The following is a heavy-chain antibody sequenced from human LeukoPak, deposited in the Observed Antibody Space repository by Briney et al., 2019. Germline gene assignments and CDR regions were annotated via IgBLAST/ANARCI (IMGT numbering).Heavy chain of an antibody. CDR1: GFTFSSYG. V-gene: IGHV3-30*02. Sequence: PGGSLRLSCGASGFTFSSYGMHWVRQAPGKGLEWVAFIRYDGSNKYYADSVKGRFTISRDNSKNTLYLQMNSLRAEDTAVYYCARDWRDSSGKFPNDAFDIWGQGTMVTVSS. D-gene: IGHD3-22*01. CDR3: ARDWRDSSGKFPNDAFDI. J-gene: IGHJ3*02. CDR2: IRYDGSNK.